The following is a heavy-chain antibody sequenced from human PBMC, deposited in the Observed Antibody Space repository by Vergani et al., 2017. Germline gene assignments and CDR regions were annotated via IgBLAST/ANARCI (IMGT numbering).Heavy chain of an antibody. Sequence: QVQLQQWGGGLLKPSETLSLTCVVNGGSFTSYHWTWIRPSPGEGLEWVGDIDHTGRPDYNPSLKSRLTMSVDKSRNQFSLTLNSVTATDTAIYFCARVNTESNAHLYYYYYMDFWGQGTAVTVS. CDR1: GGSFTSYH. CDR3: ARVNTESNAHLYYYYYMDF. V-gene: IGHV4-34*01. J-gene: IGHJ6*03. D-gene: IGHD4-11*01. CDR2: IDHTGRP.